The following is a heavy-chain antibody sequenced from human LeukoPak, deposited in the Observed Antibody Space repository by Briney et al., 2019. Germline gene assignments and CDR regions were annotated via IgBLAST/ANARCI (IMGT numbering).Heavy chain of an antibody. CDR2: FIPTFGTG. CDR1: GGTFKEYA. D-gene: IGHD4-23*01. Sequence: SVKVSCKASGGTFKEYAISWVRQAPGQGLEWMGQFIPTFGTGNYAQRFQGRVTMTADESTSTVYMELSSLKYEDTAIYYCAKILTVITPSQWENWFDPWGQGTLVTVS. J-gene: IGHJ5*02. V-gene: IGHV1-69*13. CDR3: AKILTVITPSQWENWFDP.